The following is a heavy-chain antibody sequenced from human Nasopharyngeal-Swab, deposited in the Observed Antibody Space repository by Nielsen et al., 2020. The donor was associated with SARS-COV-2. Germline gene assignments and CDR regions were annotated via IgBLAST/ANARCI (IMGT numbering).Heavy chain of an antibody. D-gene: IGHD3-10*01. CDR2: IGTAGDT. CDR3: ARIGGDGDYFDY. CDR1: GFTFSSYD. Sequence: GESLKISCAASGFTFSSYDMHWVRQATGKGLEWVSAIGTAGDTYYPGSVKGRFTISRENAKNPLYLQMNSLRAGDTAVYYCARIGGDGDYFDYWGQGTLVTVSS. V-gene: IGHV3-13*01. J-gene: IGHJ4*02.